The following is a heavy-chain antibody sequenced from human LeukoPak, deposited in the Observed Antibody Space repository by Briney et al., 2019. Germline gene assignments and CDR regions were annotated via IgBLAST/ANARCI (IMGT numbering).Heavy chain of an antibody. Sequence: PSETLSLTCTVSGGSISSYYWSWIRQPPGKGLEWIGYIYYSGSTNYNPSLKSRVTISGDTSKNQFYLKLSSVTAADTAVYYCARVSGWVKWFGELLVNWFDPWGQGTLVTVSS. V-gene: IGHV4-59*01. CDR3: ARVSGWVKWFGELLVNWFDP. D-gene: IGHD3-10*01. CDR1: GGSISSYY. J-gene: IGHJ5*02. CDR2: IYYSGST.